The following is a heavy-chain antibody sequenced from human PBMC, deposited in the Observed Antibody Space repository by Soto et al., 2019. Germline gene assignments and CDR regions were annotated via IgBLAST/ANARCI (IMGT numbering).Heavy chain of an antibody. J-gene: IGHJ3*02. CDR2: ISGSGDST. V-gene: IGHV3-23*01. CDR1: GFTFSSYA. Sequence: GESLKISCAASGFTFSSYAMSWVRQAPGKGLEWVSAISGSGDSTYYADSVKGRFTISRDNSKNTLYLQMNSLRAEDTAVYYCAKDLWAFDIWGQGTMVTVSS. D-gene: IGHD3-16*01. CDR3: AKDLWAFDI.